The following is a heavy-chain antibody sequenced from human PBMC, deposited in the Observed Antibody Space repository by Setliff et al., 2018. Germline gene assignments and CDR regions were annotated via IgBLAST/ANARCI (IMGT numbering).Heavy chain of an antibody. D-gene: IGHD4-17*01. J-gene: IGHJ6*02. CDR1: GYTFTSYY. Sequence: ASVKVSCKASGYTFTSYYMHWVRQAPGQGLEWMGIINPSGGSTSYAQKFQGRVTMTRDTSTSTVYMELSSLRSEDTAVYYCARSRPAGDYGTWDYYYYGMDVWGQGTTVTVSS. CDR2: INPSGGST. CDR3: ARSRPAGDYGTWDYYYYGMDV. V-gene: IGHV1-46*01.